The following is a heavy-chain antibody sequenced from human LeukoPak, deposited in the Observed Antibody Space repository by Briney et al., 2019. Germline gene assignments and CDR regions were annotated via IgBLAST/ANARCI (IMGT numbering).Heavy chain of an antibody. CDR1: GYTFTSYD. J-gene: IGHJ4*02. CDR2: MNPNSGNT. CDR3: AASPGATLDY. D-gene: IGHD1-26*01. V-gene: IGHV1-8*01. Sequence: ASVKVSCKASGYTFTSYDINWVRQAPGQGLEWMGWMNPNSGNTGHAQKFQGRVTMTEDTSTDTAYMELSSLRSEDTAVYYCAASPGATLDYWGQGTLVTVSS.